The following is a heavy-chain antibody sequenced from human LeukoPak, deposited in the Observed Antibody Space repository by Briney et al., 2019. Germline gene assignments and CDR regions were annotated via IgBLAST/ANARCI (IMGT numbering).Heavy chain of an antibody. V-gene: IGHV4-39*07. Sequence: SETLSLTCTVSGGSISSSSYYWVWIRQPPGKGLEWIGSIYYSGSTYYNPSLKSRVTISVDRSKNQFSLKLSSVTAADTAVYYCARSQGYSGYDFLDYWGQGTLVTVSS. J-gene: IGHJ4*02. CDR3: ARSQGYSGYDFLDY. CDR2: IYYSGST. CDR1: GGSISSSSYY. D-gene: IGHD5-12*01.